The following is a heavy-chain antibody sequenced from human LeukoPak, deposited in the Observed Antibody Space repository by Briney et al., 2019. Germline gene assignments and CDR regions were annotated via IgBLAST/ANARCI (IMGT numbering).Heavy chain of an antibody. D-gene: IGHD3-22*01. J-gene: IGHJ4*02. Sequence: PGGSLRLSCAASGFTFSSYGMSWVRQAPGKGLEWVSAISGSGGSTYYADSVKGRFTISRDNSKNTLYLQMNSLRAEDTAVYYCASLYDSSGLHHPNFDYWGQGTLVTVSS. CDR2: ISGSGGST. V-gene: IGHV3-23*01. CDR3: ASLYDSSGLHHPNFDY. CDR1: GFTFSSYG.